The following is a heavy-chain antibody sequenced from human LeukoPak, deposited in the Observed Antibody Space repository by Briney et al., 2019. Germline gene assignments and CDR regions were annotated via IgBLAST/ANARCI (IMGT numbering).Heavy chain of an antibody. V-gene: IGHV4-30-4*01. J-gene: IGHJ4*02. CDR3: AGAKTHNYYDSSGSYYFDY. CDR1: GGSISSGDYY. Sequence: PSQTLSLTCTVSGGSISSGDYYWSWIRQPPGKGLEWIGYIYYSGSTNYNPSLKSRVTISVDTSKNQFSLKLSSVTAADTAVYYCAGAKTHNYYDSSGSYYFDYWGQGTLVTVSS. CDR2: IYYSGST. D-gene: IGHD3-22*01.